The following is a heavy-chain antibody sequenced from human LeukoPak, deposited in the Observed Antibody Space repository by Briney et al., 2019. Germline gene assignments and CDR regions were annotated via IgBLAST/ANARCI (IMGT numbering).Heavy chain of an antibody. CDR3: ARETLVGASDI. D-gene: IGHD1-26*01. CDR1: GFTFSSYG. Sequence: GSLRLSCAASGFTFSSYGMHWVRQAPGKGLEWVAVISYDGSNKYYADSVKGRFTISRDNAKNSLYLQMNSLRAEDTAVYYCARETLVGASDIWGQGTMVTVSS. CDR2: ISYDGSNK. V-gene: IGHV3-30*03. J-gene: IGHJ3*02.